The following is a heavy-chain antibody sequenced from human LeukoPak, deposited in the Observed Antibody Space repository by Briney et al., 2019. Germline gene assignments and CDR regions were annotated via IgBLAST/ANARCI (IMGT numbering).Heavy chain of an antibody. J-gene: IGHJ4*02. Sequence: GASVKVSCKASGYTYSSYGISWVRQAPGQGLEWMGWISAYNGNTNYAQKLQGRVTMTTDTSTSTAYMELRSLRSDDTAVCYCARGSGYGSGSYNDYWGQGTLVTVSS. CDR3: ARGSGYGSGSYNDY. CDR2: ISAYNGNT. D-gene: IGHD3-10*01. CDR1: GYTYSSYG. V-gene: IGHV1-18*04.